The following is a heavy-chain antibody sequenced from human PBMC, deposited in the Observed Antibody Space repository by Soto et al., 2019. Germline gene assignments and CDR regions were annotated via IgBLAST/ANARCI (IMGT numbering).Heavy chain of an antibody. Sequence: EVQLVESGGGLVKPGGSLRLSCAASGFTFSSYSMNWVRQAPGKGLEWVSSISSSSSYIYYADSVKGRFTISRDNAKNSLYLQMNSLRAEDTAVYYCARDHDYYDILTPLGGTYYYYYYGMDVWGQSTTVTVSS. CDR1: GFTFSSYS. D-gene: IGHD3-9*01. CDR3: ARDHDYYDILTPLGGTYYYYYYGMDV. CDR2: ISSSSSYI. V-gene: IGHV3-21*01. J-gene: IGHJ6*02.